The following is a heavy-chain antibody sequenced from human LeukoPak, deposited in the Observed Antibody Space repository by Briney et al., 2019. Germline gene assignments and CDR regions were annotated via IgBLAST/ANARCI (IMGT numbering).Heavy chain of an antibody. CDR2: IRPSSGVT. CDR3: ARELKGGYFDY. D-gene: IGHD3-16*01. V-gene: IGHV1-46*01. J-gene: IGHJ4*02. CDR1: GYTFTSYY. Sequence: ASVKVSCKASGYTFTSYYIHWVRQAPGQGLEWMGIIRPSSGVTTYAQNFQGRVTMTRDTSTSTVYMELSSPRSEDTAVYYCARELKGGYFDYWGQGTLVTVSS.